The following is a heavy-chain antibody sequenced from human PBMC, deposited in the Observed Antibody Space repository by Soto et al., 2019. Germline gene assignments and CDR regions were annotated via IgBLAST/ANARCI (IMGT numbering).Heavy chain of an antibody. V-gene: IGHV4-34*01. CDR1: GGSFSGYY. CDR3: ARGRGWELLGIHY. Sequence: SETLSLTCAVYGGSFSGYYWSWIRQPPGKGLEWIGEINHSGSTNYNPSLKSRVTISVDTSKNQFSLKLSSVTAADTAVYYCARGRGWELLGIHYWGREPWSPSPQ. J-gene: IGHJ4*02. D-gene: IGHD1-26*01. CDR2: INHSGST.